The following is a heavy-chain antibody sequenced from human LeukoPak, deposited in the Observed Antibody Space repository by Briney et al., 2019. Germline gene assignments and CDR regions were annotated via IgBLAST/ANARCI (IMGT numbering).Heavy chain of an antibody. V-gene: IGHV1-2*02. CDR2: TNPNSGGT. D-gene: IGHD4-17*01. CDR1: GYTFTGYY. J-gene: IGHJ6*02. CDR3: ARDSWYGDSRGMDV. Sequence: APVKVSCKASGYTFTGYYMHWVRQAPGQGLEWMGWTNPNSGGTNYAQKFQGRVTMTRDTSISTAYMELSRLRSDDTAVYYCARDSWYGDSRGMDVWGQGTTVTVSS.